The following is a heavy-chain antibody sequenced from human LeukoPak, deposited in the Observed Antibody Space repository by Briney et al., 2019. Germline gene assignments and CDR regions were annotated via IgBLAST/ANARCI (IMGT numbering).Heavy chain of an antibody. V-gene: IGHV4-4*07. CDR2: LYTSGNT. J-gene: IGHJ4*02. Sequence: PSETLSLTCTVSGGSISSYFWSWIRQPAGKGLEWVGRLYTSGNTNYNPSLRSRITMSVDTSKNQFSLKLASVTAADTAVYYCAGMVTFKTNFDFWGQGTLVTVSS. D-gene: IGHD2-21*02. CDR3: AGMVTFKTNFDF. CDR1: GGSISSYF.